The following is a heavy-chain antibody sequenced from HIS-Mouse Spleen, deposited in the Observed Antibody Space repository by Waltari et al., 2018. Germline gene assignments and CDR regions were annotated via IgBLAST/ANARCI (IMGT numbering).Heavy chain of an antibody. V-gene: IGHV4-31*03. Sequence: QVQLQESGPGLVKPSQTLSLTCTVPGGSIRRGGYYGNWIRQHPGKGLEWIGYIYYSGSTYYNPSLKSRVTISVDTSKNQFSLKLSSVTAADTAVYYCARSPYYDFWSGYSDNWFDPWGQGTLVTVSS. D-gene: IGHD3-3*01. CDR2: IYYSGST. CDR3: ARSPYYDFWSGYSDNWFDP. CDR1: GGSIRRGGYY. J-gene: IGHJ5*02.